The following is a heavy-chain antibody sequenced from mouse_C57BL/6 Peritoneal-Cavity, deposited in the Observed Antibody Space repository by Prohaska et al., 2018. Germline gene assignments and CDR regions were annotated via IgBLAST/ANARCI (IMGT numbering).Heavy chain of an antibody. J-gene: IGHJ1*03. D-gene: IGHD1-1*01. CDR3: MRYGSYWYFDV. CDR2: INSDGSAI. V-gene: IGHV11-2*01. CDR1: GFTFSGFW. Sequence: EVQLLETGGGLVQPGGSRGLSCEGSGFTFSGFWMSWVRQTSGKTLEWIGDINSDGSAINYAPSIKDRFTIFRDKDKSTLYLQMSNVRSEDTATYFCMRYGSYWYFDVWGTGTTVTVSS.